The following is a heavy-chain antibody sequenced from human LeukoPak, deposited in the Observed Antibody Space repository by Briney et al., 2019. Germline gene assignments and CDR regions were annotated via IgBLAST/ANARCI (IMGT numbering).Heavy chain of an antibody. Sequence: PSETLSLTCSVSGASITRYYWTWIRQPVGKGLEWFGRLYTNGTVNYNPSLRSRVTMSRDTSRNQFSLKLTSVTAADTAVYYCARLLGSSGYAGDWYFDLWGPGALVTVSS. CDR3: ARLLGSSGYAGDWYFDL. J-gene: IGHJ2*01. V-gene: IGHV4-4*07. CDR2: LYTNGTV. D-gene: IGHD3-22*01. CDR1: GASITRYY.